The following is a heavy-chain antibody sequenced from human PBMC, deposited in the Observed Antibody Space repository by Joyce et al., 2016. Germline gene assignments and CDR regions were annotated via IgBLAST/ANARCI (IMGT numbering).Heavy chain of an antibody. CDR2: IYLGGST. CDR3: ARNGAYSQDS. J-gene: IGHJ5*01. CDR1: GGSISSAHW. Sequence: QVQLQESGPGLVKPSGTLSLTCAVSGGSISSAHWWSWVRQPPGKGLEWIGEIYLGGSTTYNPSLKSRVTISVDKSKNQLPRKMNSVTAADTAVYYCARNGAYSQDSWGQGTLVTVSS. V-gene: IGHV4-4*02. D-gene: IGHD5-12*01.